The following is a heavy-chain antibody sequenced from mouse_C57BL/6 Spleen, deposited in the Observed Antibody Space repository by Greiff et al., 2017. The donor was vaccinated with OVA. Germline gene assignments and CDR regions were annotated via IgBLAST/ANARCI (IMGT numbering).Heavy chain of an antibody. Sequence: VQLQESGPGLVQPSQSLSITCTVSGFSLTSYGVHWVRQSPGKGLEWLGVIWSGGSTDYNAAFISRLSISKDNSKSQVFFKMNSLQADDTAISYCARNPKLHYAMDYWGQGTSVTVSS. J-gene: IGHJ4*01. CDR3: ARNPKLHYAMDY. D-gene: IGHD1-3*01. CDR1: GFSLTSYG. CDR2: IWSGGST. V-gene: IGHV2-2*01.